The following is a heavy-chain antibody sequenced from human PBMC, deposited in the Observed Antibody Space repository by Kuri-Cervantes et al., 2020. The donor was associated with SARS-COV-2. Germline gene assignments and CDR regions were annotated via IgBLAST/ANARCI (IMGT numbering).Heavy chain of an antibody. V-gene: IGHV4-39*07. CDR3: ARGEVRYSFNYYYYMDV. Sequence: SETLSLTCTVSGGSISSSSYYWGWIRQPPGKGLEWIGSIYYSGSTYYNPSLKSRVTISVDTSKNQFSLKLSSVTAADTAVYYCARGEVRYSFNYYYYMDVWGKGTTVTVSS. CDR2: IYYSGST. CDR1: GGSISSSSYY. J-gene: IGHJ6*03. D-gene: IGHD6-13*01.